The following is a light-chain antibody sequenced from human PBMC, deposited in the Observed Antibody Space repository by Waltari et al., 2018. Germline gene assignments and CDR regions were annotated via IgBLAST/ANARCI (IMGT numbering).Light chain of an antibody. V-gene: IGKV1-39*01. CDR3: QQSYSTPIT. Sequence: DIKMTQSPSSLSASVGDRVTIPCRASQSISSYLNWYQQKPGKAPKLLIYAASSLQSGVPSRFSGSGSGTDFTLTISSLQPEDFATYYCQQSYSTPITFGQGTRLEIK. CDR1: QSISSY. J-gene: IGKJ5*01. CDR2: AAS.